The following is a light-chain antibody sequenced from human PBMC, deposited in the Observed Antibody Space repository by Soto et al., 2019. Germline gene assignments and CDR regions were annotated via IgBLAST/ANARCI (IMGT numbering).Light chain of an antibody. J-gene: IGLJ1*01. CDR3: SSYTATTTSYV. CDR2: DVS. V-gene: IGLV2-14*03. Sequence: SVLAQPASLSESPGQSITISCTGTNSDVGGYNYVSWYQQHPGKVPKLMIYDVSNRPSGVSNRFSGSKSGNTASLTISGLQAEDEADYYCSSYTATTTSYVFGTGTKVTVL. CDR1: NSDVGGYNY.